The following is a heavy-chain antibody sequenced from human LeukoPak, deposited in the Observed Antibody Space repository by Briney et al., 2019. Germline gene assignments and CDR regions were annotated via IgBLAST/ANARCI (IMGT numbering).Heavy chain of an antibody. J-gene: IGHJ4*02. CDR3: ARVLPQSLWGHHRAYYFDY. CDR2: IYYSGST. Sequence: PGGSLRLSCTVSGFTVSSNSMSWVRQPPGKGLEWIGYIYYSGSTNYNPSLKSRVTISVDTSKNQFSLKLSSVTAADTAVYYCARVLPQSLWGHHRAYYFDYWGQGTLVTVSS. D-gene: IGHD3-10*01. V-gene: IGHV4-59*02. CDR1: GFTVSSNS.